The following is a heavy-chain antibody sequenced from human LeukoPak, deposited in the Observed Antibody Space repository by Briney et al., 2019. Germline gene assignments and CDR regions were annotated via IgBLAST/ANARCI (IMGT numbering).Heavy chain of an antibody. CDR3: AKGTYGDYLDY. CDR1: GFTFSSYG. CDR2: ISYDGSNK. J-gene: IGHJ4*02. Sequence: GRSLRLSCAASGFTFSSYGMHWVRQAPGKGLEWVAVISYDGSNKYYADSVKGRFTISRDNSKNTLYLQMNSLRAEDTAVYYCAKGTYGDYLDYWGQGTLVTVSS. D-gene: IGHD4-17*01. V-gene: IGHV3-30*18.